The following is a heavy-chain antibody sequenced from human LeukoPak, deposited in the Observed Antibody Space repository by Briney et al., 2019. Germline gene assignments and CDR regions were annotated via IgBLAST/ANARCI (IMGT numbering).Heavy chain of an antibody. V-gene: IGHV1-18*01. CDR3: ARDRGDYGDYPWHFDL. CDR1: GYNFTSYG. CDR2: ISPYNDNT. D-gene: IGHD4-17*01. Sequence: VASVKVSCKASGYNFTSYGISWVRQAPGQGLEWMGWISPYNDNTSFAQKLQGRVTMTTDTSTRTAYMELRSLRSDDTAVYYCARDRGDYGDYPWHFDLWGRGTLVTVSS. J-gene: IGHJ2*01.